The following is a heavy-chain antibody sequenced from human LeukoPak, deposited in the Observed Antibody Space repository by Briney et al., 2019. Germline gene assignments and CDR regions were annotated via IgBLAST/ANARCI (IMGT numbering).Heavy chain of an antibody. V-gene: IGHV3-7*01. CDR3: ARNTPDSSEYYYYYMDV. CDR2: IKQDGSEK. Sequence: GGSLRLSCAASGFTFSSYWMSWVRQAPGKGLEWVANIKQDGSEKYYVDSVKGRFTISRDNAKNSLYPQMNSLRVEDTAVYYCARNTPDSSEYYYYYMDVWGKGTTVTVSS. CDR1: GFTFSSYW. J-gene: IGHJ6*03. D-gene: IGHD3-22*01.